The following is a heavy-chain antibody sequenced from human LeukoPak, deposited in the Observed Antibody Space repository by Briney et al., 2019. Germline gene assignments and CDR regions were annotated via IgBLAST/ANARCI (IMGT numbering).Heavy chain of an antibody. Sequence: GGSLRLSCAASGFTFSHFGMHWVRQAPGKGLEWVAVIWHDGSNKYYGESVKGRFTISRDNSKNTLYLETNSLRVEDTAVYYCVRGEYYYDSSGRGFDLWGRGTLVTVSS. CDR3: VRGEYYYDSSGRGFDL. CDR1: GFTFSHFG. J-gene: IGHJ2*01. D-gene: IGHD3-22*01. V-gene: IGHV3-33*01. CDR2: IWHDGSNK.